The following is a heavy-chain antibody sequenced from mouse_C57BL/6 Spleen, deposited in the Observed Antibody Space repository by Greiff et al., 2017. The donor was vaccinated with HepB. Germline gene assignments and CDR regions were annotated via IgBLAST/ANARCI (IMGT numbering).Heavy chain of an antibody. D-gene: IGHD2-1*01. V-gene: IGHV3-6*01. Sequence: EVQLVESGPGLVKPSQSLSLTCSVTGYSITSGYYWNWIRQFPGNKLEWMGYISYDGSNNYNPSLKNRISITRDTSKNQFFLKLNSVTTEDTATYYCARGGDYGNFYFDYWGQGTTLTVSS. J-gene: IGHJ2*01. CDR3: ARGGDYGNFYFDY. CDR2: ISYDGSN. CDR1: GYSITSGYY.